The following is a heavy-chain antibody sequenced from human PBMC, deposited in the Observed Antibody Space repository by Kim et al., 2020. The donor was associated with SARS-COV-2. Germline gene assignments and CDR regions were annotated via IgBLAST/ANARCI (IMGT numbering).Heavy chain of an antibody. J-gene: IGHJ6*02. CDR2: INPSGGST. Sequence: ASVKVSCKASGYTFTSYYMHWVRQAPGQGLEWMGIINPSGGSTSYAQKFQGRVTMTRDTSTSTVYMELSSLRSEDTAVYYCARGATVTLSTQDYYYYYYGMDVWGQGTTVTVSS. V-gene: IGHV1-46*01. CDR3: ARGATVTLSTQDYYYYYYGMDV. CDR1: GYTFTSYY. D-gene: IGHD4-17*01.